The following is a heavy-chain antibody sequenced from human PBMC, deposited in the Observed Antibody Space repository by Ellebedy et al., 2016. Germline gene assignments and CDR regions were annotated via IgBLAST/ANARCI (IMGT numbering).Heavy chain of an antibody. Sequence: GGSLRLSCAASGFRFEDFAMHWVRQAPGKGLEWVSFINWNSAKIAYADSVRGRFIISRDNAKNSLFLEMNSLRPEGTALYYCAKDLRASPPVTGIDVWGQGTTVTVSS. CDR1: GFRFEDFA. D-gene: IGHD3-10*01. CDR2: INWNSAKI. V-gene: IGHV3-9*01. CDR3: AKDLRASPPVTGIDV. J-gene: IGHJ6*02.